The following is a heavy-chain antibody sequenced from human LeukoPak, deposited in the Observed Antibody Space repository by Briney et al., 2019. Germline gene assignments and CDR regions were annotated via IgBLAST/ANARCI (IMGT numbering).Heavy chain of an antibody. J-gene: IGHJ4*02. V-gene: IGHV3-23*01. CDR2: ISGSGTTT. CDR3: AKEVSRGAYSDY. CDR1: GFTFSSYA. Sequence: GGSLRLSCAASGFTFSSYAMSWVRQAPGKGLEWVSAISGSGTTTYYADSVKGRFTISRDNSENTLYLQMNSLGADDTAVYYCAKEVSRGAYSDYWGQGTLVTVSS. D-gene: IGHD3-10*01.